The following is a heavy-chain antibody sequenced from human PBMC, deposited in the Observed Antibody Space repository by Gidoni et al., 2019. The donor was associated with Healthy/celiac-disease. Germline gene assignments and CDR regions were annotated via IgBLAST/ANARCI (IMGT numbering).Heavy chain of an antibody. CDR3: ARCGGGGSVSYYISYFDY. CDR1: GGPISSGAYY. CDR2: IYYSGST. D-gene: IGHD3-10*01. V-gene: IGHV4-31*01. Sequence: QVQLQESGPGLVKPSQTLSLTCTVPGGPISSGAYYWSWIRQHPGKGLEWIGYIYYSGSTYYTPSLQSLVTISVDTSKIQFSLKLSSVTAADTAVYYCARCGGGGSVSYYISYFDYWGQGTLVTVSS. J-gene: IGHJ4*02.